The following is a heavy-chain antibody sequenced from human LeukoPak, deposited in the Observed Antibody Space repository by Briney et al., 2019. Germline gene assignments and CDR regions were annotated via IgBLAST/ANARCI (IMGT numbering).Heavy chain of an antibody. D-gene: IGHD6-25*01. CDR1: GYTFTSYA. CDR2: INTNTGNP. V-gene: IGHV7-4-1*02. CDR3: AGSIAAADYYFDY. Sequence: GSVKVSCKASGYTFTSYAMNWVRPAPGQGLEWMGWINTNTGNPTYAQGFTGRVVFSLDTSVSTAYLKISSLKAEDTAVYYCAGSIAAADYYFDYWGQGTLVTGSS. J-gene: IGHJ4*02.